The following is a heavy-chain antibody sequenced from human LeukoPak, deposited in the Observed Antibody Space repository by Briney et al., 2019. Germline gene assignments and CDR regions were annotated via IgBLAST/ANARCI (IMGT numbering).Heavy chain of an antibody. CDR3: ARVSAAAGMSVDY. V-gene: IGHV3-21*01. CDR2: ISSSSSYI. Sequence: PGGSLRLSCAASGFTFSSYSMNWVRQAPGKGLEWVSSISSSSSYIYYADSVKGRFTISRDNAKNSLYLQMNSLRAEDTAVYYCARVSAAAGMSVDYWGQGTLVTVSS. CDR1: GFTFSSYS. D-gene: IGHD6-13*01. J-gene: IGHJ4*02.